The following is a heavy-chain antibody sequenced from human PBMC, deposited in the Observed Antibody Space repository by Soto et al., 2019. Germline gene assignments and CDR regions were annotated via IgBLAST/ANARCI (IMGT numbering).Heavy chain of an antibody. Sequence: PGGSLRLSCAASGFTFSSYAMHWVRQAPGKGLEWVAVISYDGSNKYYADSVKGRFTISRDNSKNTLYLQMNSLRAEDTAVYYCARVKVLMVYVGAPGFDYWGQGTLVTVSS. D-gene: IGHD2-8*01. J-gene: IGHJ4*02. CDR2: ISYDGSNK. CDR1: GFTFSSYA. CDR3: ARVKVLMVYVGAPGFDY. V-gene: IGHV3-30-3*01.